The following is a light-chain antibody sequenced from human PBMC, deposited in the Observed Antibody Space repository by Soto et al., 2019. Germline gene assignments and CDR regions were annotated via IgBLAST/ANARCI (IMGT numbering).Light chain of an antibody. Sequence: DVVMTQSPPSLPVTPGQPASISCRSSHSLVFTNGKTYFSRYHQRPGQPPRRLLYDVSDRDSGVPDRFSGSGSDTDFTLKISRVEADDVGIYYCMQYTHWPHSFGQGTNLEIK. CDR1: HSLVFTNGKTY. J-gene: IGKJ2*01. V-gene: IGKV2-30*01. CDR2: DVS. CDR3: MQYTHWPHS.